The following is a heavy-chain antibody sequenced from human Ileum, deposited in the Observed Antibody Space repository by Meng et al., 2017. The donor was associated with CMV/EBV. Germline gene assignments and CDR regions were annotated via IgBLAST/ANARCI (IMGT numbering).Heavy chain of an antibody. CDR3: ARSYCITTGCYGWFDP. Sequence: SGFIFNNYWMHWVRQAPGKGLVWVSRINTDGSSTSYADSVKGRFTISRDNAKNTLYLQMNSLRAEDTGLYYCARSYCITTGCYGWFDPWGQGTLVTVSS. D-gene: IGHD2-2*01. J-gene: IGHJ5*02. CDR1: GFIFNNYW. CDR2: INTDGSST. V-gene: IGHV3-74*01.